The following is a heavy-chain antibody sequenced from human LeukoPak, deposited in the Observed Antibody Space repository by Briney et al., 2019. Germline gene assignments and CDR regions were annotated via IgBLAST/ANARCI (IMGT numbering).Heavy chain of an antibody. V-gene: IGHV3-72*01. Sequence: GGSLRLSCAASGFIFSDHYMDWVRQAPGKGLEWVGRTRNEANIYTTKYAAYVKGRFTISRDDSKNSLYLQMNSLKTEDTAVYYCASPVGATTVRAFDIWGQGTMVTVSS. D-gene: IGHD1-26*01. CDR2: TRNEANIYTT. J-gene: IGHJ3*02. CDR1: GFIFSDHY. CDR3: ASPVGATTVRAFDI.